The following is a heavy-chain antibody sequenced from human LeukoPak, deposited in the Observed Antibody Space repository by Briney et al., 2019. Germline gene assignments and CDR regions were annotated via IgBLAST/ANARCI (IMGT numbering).Heavy chain of an antibody. D-gene: IGHD3-3*02. Sequence: SQTLSLNCDISGDSVSSNSAAWTWIRQSQSSGLEWLGRTYERSMWYNDYAVFMKSRITINPDTSKNQFSLQLNSVPPEDTAVYYCARALLGRFDYWGQGALVSVSS. CDR1: GDSVSSNSAA. CDR2: TYERSMWYN. J-gene: IGHJ4*02. CDR3: ARALLGRFDY. V-gene: IGHV6-1*01.